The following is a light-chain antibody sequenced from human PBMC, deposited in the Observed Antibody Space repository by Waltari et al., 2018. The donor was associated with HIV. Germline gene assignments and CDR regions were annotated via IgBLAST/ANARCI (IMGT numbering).Light chain of an antibody. Sequence: TQPPVSLSVSLGQSASISCTSSGGLVYSDGNTYLNWFRQRPGRSPRRLIYRVSKLDPGVADRFSGSGSGMNFTVTISRVEAEDVGVYYCMQGTHWPPSFGGGTRLDIK. CDR3: MQGTHWPPS. CDR2: RVS. J-gene: IGKJ2*03. CDR1: GGLVYSDGNTY. V-gene: IGKV2-30*01.